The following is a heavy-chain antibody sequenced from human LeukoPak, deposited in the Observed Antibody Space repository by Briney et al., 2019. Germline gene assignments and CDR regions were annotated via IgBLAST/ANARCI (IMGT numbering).Heavy chain of an antibody. CDR1: GFTFSSYA. J-gene: IGHJ5*02. V-gene: IGHV3-23*01. CDR3: AKDSSAMVRGVTS. Sequence: GGSLRPSCAASGFTFSSYAMSWVRQAPEKGLEWVSTISGSGDNTYYAASVKGRFTISRDKSENTLYLQMNTLRAEDTALYYCAKDSSAMVRGVTSWGQGTLVTVSS. D-gene: IGHD3-10*01. CDR2: ISGSGDNT.